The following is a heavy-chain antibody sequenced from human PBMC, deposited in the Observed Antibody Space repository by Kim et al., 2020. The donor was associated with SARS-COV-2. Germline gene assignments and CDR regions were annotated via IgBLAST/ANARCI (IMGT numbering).Heavy chain of an antibody. D-gene: IGHD3-22*01. CDR1: GGSISSSSYY. Sequence: SETLSLTCTVSGGSISSSSYYWGWIRQPPGKGLEWIGSIYYSGSTYYNPSLKSRVTISVDTSKNQFSLKLSSVTAAATAVYYCARSGRITMIVVVIKIVFGWFDPWGQGTPVTASS. J-gene: IGHJ5*01. V-gene: IGHV4-39*01. CDR3: ARSGRITMIVVVIKIVFGWFDP. CDR2: IYYSGST.